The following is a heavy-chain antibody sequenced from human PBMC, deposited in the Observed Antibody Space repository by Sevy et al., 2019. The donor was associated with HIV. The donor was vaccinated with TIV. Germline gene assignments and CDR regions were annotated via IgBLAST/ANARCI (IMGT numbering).Heavy chain of an antibody. J-gene: IGHJ4*02. Sequence: GGSLRLSCAASGFTFSNAWMIWVRQAPGKGLEWVGRIKSKTDGETTDYAAPVKGRFTISREDSKNTLYLQMNSLKREDTAVYYCATGIVGAVAGSAVVFDYWGQGTLVTVSS. CDR2: IKSKTDGETT. CDR1: GFTFSNAW. D-gene: IGHD6-19*01. CDR3: ATGIVGAVAGSAVVFDY. V-gene: IGHV3-15*01.